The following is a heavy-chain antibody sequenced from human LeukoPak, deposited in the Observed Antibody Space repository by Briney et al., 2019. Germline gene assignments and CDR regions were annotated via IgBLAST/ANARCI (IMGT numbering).Heavy chain of an antibody. Sequence: GGSLRLSCEASGFTFSSYSMNWVRQAPGKGLEWVSYISISSTTIYYADSVQGRFTISRDNAKNSLYLQTNSLRDEDTAVYYCARDQGMVNDAFDIWGQGTLVTVSS. CDR2: ISISSTTI. CDR3: ARDQGMVNDAFDI. CDR1: GFTFSSYS. J-gene: IGHJ3*02. V-gene: IGHV3-48*02. D-gene: IGHD3-10*01.